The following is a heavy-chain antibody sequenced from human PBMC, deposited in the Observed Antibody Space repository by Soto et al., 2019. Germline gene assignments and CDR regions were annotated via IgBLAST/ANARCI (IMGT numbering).Heavy chain of an antibody. J-gene: IGHJ3*02. CDR2: MNPSNGNT. CDR3: ARGGYNWNYAVPDAFDI. Sequence: ASVKVCCKAPGDTFTSYDINWVRHATGQGLEWMGWMNPSNGNTEYAQKFQGRVTITRNTSISTAYMELSSLRSEDTAVYYCARGGYNWNYAVPDAFDIWGQGTMVTVSS. V-gene: IGHV1-8*01. CDR1: GDTFTSYD. D-gene: IGHD1-7*01.